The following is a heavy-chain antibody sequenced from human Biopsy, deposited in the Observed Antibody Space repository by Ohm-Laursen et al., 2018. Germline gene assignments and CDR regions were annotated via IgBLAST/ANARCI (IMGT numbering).Heavy chain of an antibody. D-gene: IGHD3-3*01. Sequence: TLSLTCSISGGSIISYYWTWIRQPPGKGLEWIGHVYNGGITNYNPSLKSRVTISKDTSKNQFSLQVNSVTAADTAVYYCARTPRDSFWSGSYKRGLWFDPWGQGTLVIVSS. V-gene: IGHV4-59*01. CDR3: ARTPRDSFWSGSYKRGLWFDP. J-gene: IGHJ5*02. CDR2: VYNGGIT. CDR1: GGSIISYY.